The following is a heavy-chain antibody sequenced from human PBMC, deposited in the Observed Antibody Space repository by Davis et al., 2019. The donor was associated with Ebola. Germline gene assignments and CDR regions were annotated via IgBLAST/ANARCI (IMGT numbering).Heavy chain of an antibody. V-gene: IGHV1-2*06. CDR3: ARGHTYGRWDDWFDP. Sequence: ASVKVSCKASGYTFTNYYIHWVRQAPGQGLEWMGRINPNSGGTSYAQKFQGRVTMTGDTSINTAYMELDRLRSDDTAVYYCARGHTYGRWDDWFDPWGQGTLVTVSS. D-gene: IGHD5-18*01. CDR1: GYTFTNYY. J-gene: IGHJ5*02. CDR2: INPNSGGT.